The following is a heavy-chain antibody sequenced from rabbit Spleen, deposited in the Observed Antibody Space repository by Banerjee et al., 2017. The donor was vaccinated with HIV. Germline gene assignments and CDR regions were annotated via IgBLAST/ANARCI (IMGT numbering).Heavy chain of an antibody. CDR3: ARDLVGVIGWNFYL. V-gene: IGHV1S45*01. Sequence: QEQLVESGGGLVQPEGSLTLTCKASGFSFSARDVMCWVRQAPGKGLQWIACINASTGKPVYATWASGRFTISRTSSTTVTLRMTSVTAADRATYFCARDLVGVIGWNFYLWGPGTLVTVS. CDR2: INASTGKP. D-gene: IGHD2-1*01. CDR1: GFSFSARDV. J-gene: IGHJ4*01.